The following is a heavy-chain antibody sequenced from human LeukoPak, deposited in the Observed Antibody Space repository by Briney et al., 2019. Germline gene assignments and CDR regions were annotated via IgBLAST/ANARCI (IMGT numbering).Heavy chain of an antibody. J-gene: IGHJ5*02. Sequence: GSLRLSCAASGFTFSSYGMSWIRQPPGKGLEWIGEINHSGSTNYNPSLKSRVTISVDTSKNQFSLKLSSVTAADTAVYYCARGPLIDYDFWSGYYNWFDPWGQGTLVTVSS. CDR2: INHSGST. D-gene: IGHD3-3*01. CDR1: GFTFSSYG. V-gene: IGHV4-34*01. CDR3: ARGPLIDYDFWSGYYNWFDP.